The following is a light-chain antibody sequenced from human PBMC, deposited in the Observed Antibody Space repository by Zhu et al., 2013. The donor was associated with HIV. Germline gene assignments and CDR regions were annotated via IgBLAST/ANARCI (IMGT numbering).Light chain of an antibody. Sequence: DIQMTQSPSSLSASVGDRVTITCRASQSISSYLNWYQQKPGKAPKLLIYAASSLQSGVPSRFIGNGSGTEFTLTINNLQPEDYATYFCLQHNNFPLNFGGGTHVEI. CDR2: AAS. CDR1: QSISSY. CDR3: LQHNNFPLN. V-gene: IGKV1-17*02. J-gene: IGKJ4*01.